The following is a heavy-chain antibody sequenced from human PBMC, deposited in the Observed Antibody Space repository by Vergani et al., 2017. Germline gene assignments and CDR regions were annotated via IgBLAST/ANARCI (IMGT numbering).Heavy chain of an antibody. J-gene: IGHJ5*02. V-gene: IGHV1-3*01. CDR1: GYTFTGYY. Sequence: QVQLVQSGAEVKKPGASVKVSCKASGYTFTGYYMHWVRQAPGQRLEWMGWINAGNGNTKYSQKFQGRVTITRDTSASTAYMELSSLRSEDTAVYYCARDRCSGGSCYSGRXFDPWGQGTLVTVSS. CDR3: ARDRCSGGSCYSGRXFDP. CDR2: INAGNGNT. D-gene: IGHD2-15*01.